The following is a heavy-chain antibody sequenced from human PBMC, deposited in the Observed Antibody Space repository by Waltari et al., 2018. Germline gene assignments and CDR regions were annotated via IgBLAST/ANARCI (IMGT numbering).Heavy chain of an antibody. CDR2: ISSSSSYI. Sequence: EVQLVESGGGLVKPGGSLRLSCAASGFTFSSYSMNWVRRAPGKGLEWVSSISSSSSYIYYADSVKGRFTISRDNAKNSLYLQMNSLRAEDTAVYYCAGSKPGSGSYYNYWGQGTLVTVSS. CDR1: GFTFSSYS. D-gene: IGHD3-10*01. J-gene: IGHJ4*02. CDR3: AGSKPGSGSYYNY. V-gene: IGHV3-21*01.